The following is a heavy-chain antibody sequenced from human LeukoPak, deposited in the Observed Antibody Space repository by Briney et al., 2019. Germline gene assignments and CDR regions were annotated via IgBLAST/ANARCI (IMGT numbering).Heavy chain of an antibody. J-gene: IGHJ3*02. V-gene: IGHV4-30-4*01. D-gene: IGHD4-17*01. CDR3: ARDGDYGLSDAFDI. Sequence: PSQTLSLTCTVSGGSLSSGDYYWSWIRQPPGKGLEWIGYIYYSGSTYYNPSLKSRVTISVDTSKNQFSLKLSSVTAADTAVYYCARDGDYGLSDAFDIWGQGTMVTVSS. CDR1: GGSLSSGDYY. CDR2: IYYSGST.